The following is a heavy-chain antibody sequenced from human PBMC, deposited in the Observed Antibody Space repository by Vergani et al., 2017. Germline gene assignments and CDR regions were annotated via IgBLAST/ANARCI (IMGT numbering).Heavy chain of an antibody. CDR2: MNPNSGNT. V-gene: IGHV1-8*01. CDR3: SRGAKWTIVGVLIIAYYFDY. Sequence: QVQLVQSGAEVKKPGASVKVSCEASGYTFTSYDFNWVRQATGQGLEWMGWMNPNSGNTAYAQKFQGRVTMTWNTSINTAYMELSSLRSEDTAVYYCSRGAKWTIVGVLIIAYYFDYGGQGTLVTVSS. D-gene: IGHD3-3*01. CDR1: GYTFTSYD. J-gene: IGHJ4*02.